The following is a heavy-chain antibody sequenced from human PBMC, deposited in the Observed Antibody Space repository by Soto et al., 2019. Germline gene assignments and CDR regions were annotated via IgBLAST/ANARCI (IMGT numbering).Heavy chain of an antibody. V-gene: IGHV1-69*05. CDR1: GGTFSSYA. J-gene: IGHJ4*02. CDR2: IIPIFGTA. CDR3: ARNILGGTSDY. Sequence: SVKVSCKASGGTFSSYAISWVRQAPGQGLEWMGGIIPIFGTAKYPQRFQGRVTITRDTSASTAYMELSSLRSEDTAVYYCARNILGGTSDYWGPGTLVTVSS. D-gene: IGHD1-7*01.